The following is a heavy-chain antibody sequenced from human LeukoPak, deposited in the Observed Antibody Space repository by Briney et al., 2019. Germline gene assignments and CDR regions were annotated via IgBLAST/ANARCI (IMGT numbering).Heavy chain of an antibody. D-gene: IGHD4-17*01. Sequence: SETLSPTCTVSGGSISSYYWSWIRQPPGKGLEWIGYIYYSGSTNYNPSLKSRVTISVDTSKNQFSLKLSSVTAADTAVYYCASGKDYGDYYYYYYMDVWGKGTTVTVSS. V-gene: IGHV4-59*01. J-gene: IGHJ6*03. CDR3: ASGKDYGDYYYYYYMDV. CDR1: GGSISSYY. CDR2: IYYSGST.